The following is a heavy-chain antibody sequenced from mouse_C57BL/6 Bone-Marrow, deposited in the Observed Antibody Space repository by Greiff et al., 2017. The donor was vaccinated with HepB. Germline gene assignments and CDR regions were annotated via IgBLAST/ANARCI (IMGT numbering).Heavy chain of an antibody. V-gene: IGHV1-62-3*01. CDR2: IDTNSGGT. CDR3: ARSAPPYYYCSSYGYYAMDY. Sequence: VQLQQPGAELVKPGASVKLSCKASGYTFTSYWMHWVKQRPGRGLEWIGRIDTNSGGTKYNEKFKSKATLTVDTPSSTAYMQRSSLTSEDSAVYDCARSAPPYYYCSSYGYYAMDYWGQGTSVTVSS. CDR1: GYTFTSYW. D-gene: IGHD1-1*01. J-gene: IGHJ4*01.